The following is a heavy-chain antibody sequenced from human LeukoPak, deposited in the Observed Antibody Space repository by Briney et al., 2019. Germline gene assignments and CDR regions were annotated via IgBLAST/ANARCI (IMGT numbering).Heavy chain of an antibody. CDR2: TYYRSKWYN. J-gene: IGHJ3*02. Sequence: SQTLSLTCAISGDTVSSNSAAWDWIRQSPSRGLEWLGRTYYRSKWYNDYAVSVKSRITINPDTSKNQFSLQLDSVTPEDTAVYYCCHSLSGRTGAFDIWGRGTVVTVSS. V-gene: IGHV6-1*01. CDR3: CHSLSGRTGAFDI. CDR1: GDTVSSNSAA. D-gene: IGHD2-21*01.